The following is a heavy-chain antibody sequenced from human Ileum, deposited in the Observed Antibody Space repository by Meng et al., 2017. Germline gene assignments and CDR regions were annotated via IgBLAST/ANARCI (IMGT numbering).Heavy chain of an antibody. CDR3: ARFPGEREFDYYSDY. Sequence: ASVKVSCKASGYTFTGYYMHWVRQAPGQGLEWMGWINPNSGGTNYAQKFQGRVTMTRDTSISTAYMELSRLRSDDTAVYYCARFPGEREFDYYSDYWGQGTLVTVSS. CDR2: INPNSGGT. V-gene: IGHV1-2*02. D-gene: IGHD2-21*01. CDR1: GYTFTGYY. J-gene: IGHJ4*02.